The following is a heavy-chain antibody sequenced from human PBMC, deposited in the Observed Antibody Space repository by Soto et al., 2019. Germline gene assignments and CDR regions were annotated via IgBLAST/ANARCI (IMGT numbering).Heavy chain of an antibody. Sequence: GGSLRLSCAASGFTFSSYAMSWVRQAPGKGLEWVSAISGSGGSTYYADSVKGRFTISRDNSKNTLYLQMNSLRAEDTAVYYCAKNPLFNWNSPASWFDPWGQGTLVTISS. CDR2: ISGSGGST. D-gene: IGHD1-7*01. CDR1: GFTFSSYA. V-gene: IGHV3-23*01. J-gene: IGHJ5*02. CDR3: AKNPLFNWNSPASWFDP.